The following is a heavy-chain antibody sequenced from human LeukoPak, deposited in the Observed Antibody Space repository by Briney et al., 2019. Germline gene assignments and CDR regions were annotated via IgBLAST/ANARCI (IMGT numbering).Heavy chain of an antibody. Sequence: PGGSLRLSCAASGFTFSSYGMNWVRQAPGKGLEWVSYISTSSGIIYYADSVKGRFTISRDTAKSSLYLQMTSLRDDDTAVYYCARGGYIDYWGQGTLVTVSS. V-gene: IGHV3-48*02. CDR2: ISTSSGII. D-gene: IGHD5-12*01. CDR1: GFTFSSYG. J-gene: IGHJ4*02. CDR3: ARGGYIDY.